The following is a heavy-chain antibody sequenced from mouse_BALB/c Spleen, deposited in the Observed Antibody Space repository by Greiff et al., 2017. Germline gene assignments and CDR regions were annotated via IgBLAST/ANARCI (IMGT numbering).Heavy chain of an antibody. CDR2: IWTGGGT. CDR1: GFSLTSYD. V-gene: IGHV2-9-2*01. CDR3: VRDYGSSYEAMDY. D-gene: IGHD1-1*01. J-gene: IGHJ4*01. Sequence: VQGVESGPGLVAPSQSLSITGTVSGFSLTSYDISWIRQPPGKGLEWLGVIWTGGGTNYNSAFMSRLSISKDNSKSQVFLKMNSLQTDDTAIYYCVRDYGSSYEAMDYWGQGTSVTVSS.